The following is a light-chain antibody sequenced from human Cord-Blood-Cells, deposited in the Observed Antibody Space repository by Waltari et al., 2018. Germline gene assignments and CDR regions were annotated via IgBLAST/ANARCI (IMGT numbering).Light chain of an antibody. CDR1: SSDAGGSNY. J-gene: IGLJ1*01. Sequence: QSALTQPASVSGSPGQSITISCTGTSSDAGGSNYASWYQQPPGTAPKLTIYDVINRPSGVSNRFSGSKSGNTASLTISGLQAEDEADYYCSSYTSSSTYVFGTGTKVTVL. CDR3: SSYTSSSTYV. CDR2: DVI. V-gene: IGLV2-14*01.